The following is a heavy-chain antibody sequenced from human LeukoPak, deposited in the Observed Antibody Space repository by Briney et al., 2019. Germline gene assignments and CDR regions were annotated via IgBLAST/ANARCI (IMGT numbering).Heavy chain of an antibody. CDR2: ISAYNGNT. J-gene: IGHJ4*02. CDR1: GYTFTSYG. D-gene: IGHD1-26*01. V-gene: IGHV1-18*01. CDR3: ARSEGATWQVLSFDY. Sequence: ASVKVSCKASGYTFTSYGISWVRQAPGQGLEWMGWISAYNGNTNYAQKLQGRVTMTTDTSTSTAYMELRSLRSDDTAVYYCARSEGATWQVLSFDYWGQGTLVTVSS.